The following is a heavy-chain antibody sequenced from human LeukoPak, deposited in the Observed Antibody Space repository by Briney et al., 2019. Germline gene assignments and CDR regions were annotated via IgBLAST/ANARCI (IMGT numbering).Heavy chain of an antibody. CDR2: IYTSGST. Sequence: SETLSLTCTVSGGSISSYYWSWIRQPAGKGLEWIGRIYTSGSTNYNPSLKSRVTISVDTSKNQFSLKLSSVTAADTAVYYCARWVDSSGYYGLYFDYWGQGTLVTVSS. CDR3: ARWVDSSGYYGLYFDY. CDR1: GGSISSYY. V-gene: IGHV4-4*07. D-gene: IGHD3-22*01. J-gene: IGHJ4*02.